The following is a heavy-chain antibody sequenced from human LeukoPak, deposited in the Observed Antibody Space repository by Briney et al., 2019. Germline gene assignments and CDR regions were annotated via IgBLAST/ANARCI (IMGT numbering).Heavy chain of an antibody. CDR1: GFTFSSYE. CDR3: ARNDYGDSIPGFDY. D-gene: IGHD4-17*01. CDR2: ISSSGSTI. Sequence: GGSLRLSYAASGFTFSSYEMNWVRQAPGKGLELVSYISSSGSTIYYADSVKGRFTISRDNAKNSLYLQMNSLRAEDTAVYYCARNDYGDSIPGFDYWGQGTLVTVSS. V-gene: IGHV3-48*03. J-gene: IGHJ4*02.